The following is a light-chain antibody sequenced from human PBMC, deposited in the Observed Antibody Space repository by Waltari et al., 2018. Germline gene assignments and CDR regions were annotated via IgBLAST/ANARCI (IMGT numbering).Light chain of an antibody. CDR3: CSYANSKWV. V-gene: IGLV2-11*01. CDR1: SSDVGGYDY. Sequence: QSVLTQPRSVSGSPGQSVVISCTGTSSDVGGYDYVSWYQQYPGKAPKVMIYGVYKRPSGVPDRFAGSKSGNTASLSISGLQAEDEADYYCCSYANSKWVFGGGTKLTVL. J-gene: IGLJ3*02. CDR2: GVY.